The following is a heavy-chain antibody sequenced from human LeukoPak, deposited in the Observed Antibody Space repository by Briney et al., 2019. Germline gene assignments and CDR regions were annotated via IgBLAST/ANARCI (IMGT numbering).Heavy chain of an antibody. V-gene: IGHV3-21*01. CDR1: GFTFSSYS. CDR2: ISSSSSYI. D-gene: IGHD2-15*01. Sequence: PGGSLRLSCAASGFTFSSYSMNWVRQAPGKGLEWVSSISSSSSYIYYADSVKGRFTISRDNAKNSLFLQMNSLRAEDTALYYCTMCSGGSCYLRSAYYMDVWGKGTTVTVSS. CDR3: TMCSGGSCYLRSAYYMDV. J-gene: IGHJ6*03.